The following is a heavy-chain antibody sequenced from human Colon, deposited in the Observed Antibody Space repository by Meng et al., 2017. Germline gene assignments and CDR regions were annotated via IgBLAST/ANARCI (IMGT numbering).Heavy chain of an antibody. CDR3: ARGGSYYGDY. J-gene: IGHJ4*02. D-gene: IGHD1-26*01. Sequence: GEFLKTLRVASGFTFSTYWLSWVRLAPGKGLEWVATIKPDGSERYYVDSVKGRLTMSRDNAKNSLYLQMNSLRAEDTAIYSCARGGSYYGDYWGQGTLVTVSS. CDR2: IKPDGSER. V-gene: IGHV3-7*01. CDR1: GFTFSTYW.